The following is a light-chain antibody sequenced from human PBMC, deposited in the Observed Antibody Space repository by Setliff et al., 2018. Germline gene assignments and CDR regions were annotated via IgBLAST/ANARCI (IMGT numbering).Light chain of an antibody. CDR3: AAWDDSLNGPV. J-gene: IGLJ3*02. V-gene: IGLV1-44*01. CDR1: SSNIGSNT. CDR2: SNN. Sequence: QSVLTQPPSASGTPGQRVTISCSGSSSNIGSNTVNWNQQLPGTAPKLLIYSNNQRPSGVPDRFSGSKSGTSASLAVGGLQSEDEADYYCAAWDDSLNGPVFGGGTKVTVL.